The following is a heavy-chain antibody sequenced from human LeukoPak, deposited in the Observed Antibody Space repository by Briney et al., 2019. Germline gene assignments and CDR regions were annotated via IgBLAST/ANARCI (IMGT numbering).Heavy chain of an antibody. V-gene: IGHV3-48*03. CDR3: ARGYSWAAAVREPFNY. J-gene: IGHJ4*02. CDR2: ISSSGSTI. CDR1: GFTFSSYE. D-gene: IGHD6-13*01. Sequence: GGSLRLSCAASGFTFSSYEMNWVRQAPGKGLEWVSYISSSGSTIYYADSVKGRFTISRDNAKNSLYLQMNSPRAEDTAVYYCARGYSWAAAVREPFNYWGQGTLVTVSS.